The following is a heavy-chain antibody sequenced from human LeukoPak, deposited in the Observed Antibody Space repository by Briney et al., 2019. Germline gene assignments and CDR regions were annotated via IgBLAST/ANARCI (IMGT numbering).Heavy chain of an antibody. D-gene: IGHD3-16*02. CDR2: FDPEDGET. J-gene: IGHJ5*02. V-gene: IGHV1-24*01. CDR1: GYTLTELS. Sequence: ASVKVSCKVSGYTLTELSMHWVRQAPGKGLEWVGGFDPEDGETIYAQKFQGRVTMTEDTSTDTAYMELRSLRSDDTAVYYCARGAHPKSNYDYVWGSYRFDPWGQGTLVTVSS. CDR3: ARGAHPKSNYDYVWGSYRFDP.